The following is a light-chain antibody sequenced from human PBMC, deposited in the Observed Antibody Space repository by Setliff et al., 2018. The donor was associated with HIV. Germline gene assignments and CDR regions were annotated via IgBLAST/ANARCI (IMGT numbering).Light chain of an antibody. CDR3: QVWDTGSDHYV. J-gene: IGLJ1*01. Sequence: SYELTQPPSVSVAPGKTARITCGGNNVGTKSVHWYQQKPGQAPVLVVYDDSDRPSGIPERFSGSNSGNTATLTISRVEARDDADYYCQVWDTGSDHYVFGTGTKVTVL. CDR1: NVGTKS. V-gene: IGLV3-21*03. CDR2: DDS.